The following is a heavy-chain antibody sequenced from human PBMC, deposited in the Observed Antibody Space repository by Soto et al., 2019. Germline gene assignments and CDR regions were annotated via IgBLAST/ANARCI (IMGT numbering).Heavy chain of an antibody. CDR3: AREQVGAILSAGLDP. D-gene: IGHD1-26*01. J-gene: IGHJ5*02. Sequence: QVQLVQSGAEVKKPGSSVKVSCKASGGTFSSYAISWVRQAPGQGLEWVGGIIPIFGTANYAQKFQGRVKITADEYTSTAYMELSSLRSEDTAVYYCAREQVGAILSAGLDPWGQGTLVTVSS. CDR1: GGTFSSYA. V-gene: IGHV1-69*01. CDR2: IIPIFGTA.